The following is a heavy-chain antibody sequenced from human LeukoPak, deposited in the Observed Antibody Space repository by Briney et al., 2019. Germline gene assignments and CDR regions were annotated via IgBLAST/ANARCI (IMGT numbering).Heavy chain of an antibody. CDR2: ISWDGGST. CDR3: AKETTDYSTSYYYYYMDV. J-gene: IGHJ6*03. V-gene: IGHV3-43D*03. CDR1: GFTFSSYG. Sequence: GGSLRLSCAASGFTFSSYGMSWVRQAPGKGLEWVSLISWDGGSTYYADSVKGRFTISRDNSKNSLYLQMNSLRAEDTALYYCAKETTDYSTSYYYYYMDVWGKGTTVTVSS. D-gene: IGHD4-11*01.